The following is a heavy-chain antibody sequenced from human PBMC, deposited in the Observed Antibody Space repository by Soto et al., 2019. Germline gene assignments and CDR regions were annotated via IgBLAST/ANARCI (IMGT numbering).Heavy chain of an antibody. CDR3: ARDGGGFGELLLNSYDAFDL. J-gene: IGHJ3*01. V-gene: IGHV3-30*04. CDR2: ISYDGSNA. D-gene: IGHD3-10*01. CDR1: GFSFSTYA. Sequence: HPGGSLRLSCTASGFSFSTYAIYWVRQAPGKGLEWVAIISYDGSNAQYADSVKGRFTVARDNSKNTLYLQMHSLTAEDTAVYYCARDGGGFGELLLNSYDAFDLWGQGKLVTVSS.